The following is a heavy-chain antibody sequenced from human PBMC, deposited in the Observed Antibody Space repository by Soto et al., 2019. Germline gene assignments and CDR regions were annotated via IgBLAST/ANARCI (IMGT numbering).Heavy chain of an antibody. V-gene: IGHV1-2*04. CDR1: GYTFTGYY. Sequence: VASVKVSCKASGYTFTGYYMHWVRQAPGQGLEWMGWINPNSGGTNYAQKFQGWVTMTRATSISTAYMELSRLRPDDTAVYYCAGGLVMSTFGGVMAHSWFDSWGQGTLVKVSS. CDR3: AGGLVMSTFGGVMAHSWFDS. CDR2: INPNSGGT. D-gene: IGHD3-16*01. J-gene: IGHJ5*01.